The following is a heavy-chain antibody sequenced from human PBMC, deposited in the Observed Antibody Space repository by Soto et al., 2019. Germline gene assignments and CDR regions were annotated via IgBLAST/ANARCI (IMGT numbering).Heavy chain of an antibody. D-gene: IGHD6-13*01. CDR3: AGVVDEQKLVDYYFDY. V-gene: IGHV4-59*01. CDR1: GGSISSYY. Sequence: SETLSLTCTVSGGSISSYYWSWIRQPPGKGLEWIGYIYYSGSTNYNPSLKSRVTVSVDTSKNQFSLKLSSVTAVDKAVYYCAGVVDEQKLVDYYFDYWGQGNLVTVSS. J-gene: IGHJ4*02. CDR2: IYYSGST.